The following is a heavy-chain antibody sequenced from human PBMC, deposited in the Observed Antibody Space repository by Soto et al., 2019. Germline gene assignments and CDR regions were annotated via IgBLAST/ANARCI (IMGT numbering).Heavy chain of an antibody. V-gene: IGHV4-59*08. J-gene: IGHJ6*03. D-gene: IGHD3-3*01. CDR3: ARQGLDDFWSGPENYYYYYMDV. CDR2: IYYSGST. CDR1: GGSISSYY. Sequence: PSETLSLTCTVSGGSISSYYWSWIRQPPGKGLEWIGYIYYSGSTNYNPSLKSRVTISVDTSKNQFSLKLSSVTAADTAVYYCARQGLDDFWSGPENYYYYYMDVWGKGTTVTVSS.